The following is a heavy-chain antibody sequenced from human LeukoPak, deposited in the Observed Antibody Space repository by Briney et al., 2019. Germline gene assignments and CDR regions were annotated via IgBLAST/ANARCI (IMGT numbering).Heavy chain of an antibody. Sequence: GESLKISCKGSGYSFTSYWISWVRQMPGKGLERMGRIDPSDSYTNYSPSFQGHVTISADKSISTAYLQWSSLKASDTAVYYCATDFYCSSTSCYTYYYYGMDVWGQGTTVTVSS. J-gene: IGHJ6*02. D-gene: IGHD2-2*02. CDR2: IDPSDSYT. CDR3: ATDFYCSSTSCYTYYYYGMDV. V-gene: IGHV5-10-1*01. CDR1: GYSFTSYW.